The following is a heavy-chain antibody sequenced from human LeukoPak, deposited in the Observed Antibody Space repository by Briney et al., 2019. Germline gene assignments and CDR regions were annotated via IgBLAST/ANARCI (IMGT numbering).Heavy chain of an antibody. CDR1: DDSLSSHY. D-gene: IGHD4-17*01. V-gene: IGHV4-59*11. Sequence: SETLSLTCAVSDDSLSSHYWTWIRQPPGKGLAWIGYISYIGSTNYNPSLKSRVTISIDTSKNQFSLKLRSVTAADTAVYYCARDLVTVTKGFDIWGQGTMVSVSS. J-gene: IGHJ3*02. CDR3: ARDLVTVTKGFDI. CDR2: ISYIGST.